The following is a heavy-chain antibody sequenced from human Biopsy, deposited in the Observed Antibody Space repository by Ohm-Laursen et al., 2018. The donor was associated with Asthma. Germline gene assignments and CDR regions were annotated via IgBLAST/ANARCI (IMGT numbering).Heavy chain of an antibody. CDR3: ASDFPKDYVRYNFQF. CDR2: HDHEEGGT. CDR1: GYILTDLS. Sequence: ASVKVSCKISGYILTDLSMHWVRQAPGQGLEWMGGHDHEEGGTVNARRFQGRVTMTEDTSTDTAYMELSSLSSDDTAVYYCASDFPKDYVRYNFQFWGQGTLVTVSS. J-gene: IGHJ4*02. D-gene: IGHD4-17*01. V-gene: IGHV1-24*01.